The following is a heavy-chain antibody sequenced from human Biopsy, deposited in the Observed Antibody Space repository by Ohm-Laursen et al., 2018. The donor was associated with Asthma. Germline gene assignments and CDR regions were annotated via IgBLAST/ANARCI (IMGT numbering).Heavy chain of an antibody. CDR3: ARRITIFGVVAYFDY. CDR2: IYYSGST. Sequence: GTLSLTYTVSGGSISSSSYYWGWIRQPPGKGLEWIGSIYYSGSTYYTPSLKSRVTIFVDTSKNQFFLKLSSVTAADMAVYYCARRITIFGVVAYFDYWGQGTLVTVSS. V-gene: IGHV4-39*01. CDR1: GGSISSSSYY. D-gene: IGHD3-3*01. J-gene: IGHJ4*02.